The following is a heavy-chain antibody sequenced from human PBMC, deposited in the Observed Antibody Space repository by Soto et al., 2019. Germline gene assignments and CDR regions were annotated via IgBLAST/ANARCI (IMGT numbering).Heavy chain of an antibody. V-gene: IGHV1-2*02. CDR3: ARGDTYYYDSSGGYAFDI. D-gene: IGHD3-22*01. Sequence: GAAVKVSCKASGYTFTGYYMHWVRQAPGQGXEWMGWINPNSGGTNYAQKFQGRVTMTRDTSISTAYMELSRLRSDDTAVYYCARGDTYYYDSSGGYAFDIWGQGTMFTVSS. J-gene: IGHJ3*02. CDR1: GYTFTGYY. CDR2: INPNSGGT.